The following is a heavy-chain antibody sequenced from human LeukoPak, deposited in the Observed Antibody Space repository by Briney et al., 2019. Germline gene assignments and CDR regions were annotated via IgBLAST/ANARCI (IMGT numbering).Heavy chain of an antibody. V-gene: IGHV3-13*01. CDR3: ARAARYYGSSGAHAFDI. Sequence: GGSLRLACAASGFTFSNYDMHWVRQGTGKGLEWVSVIGTGGDTHYPDSVKGRFTISRENAKNSLYLQMTSLRVGDTAMYYCARAARYYGSSGAHAFDIWAKGQGSPSL. CDR1: GFTFSNYD. D-gene: IGHD6-19*01. J-gene: IGHJ3*02. CDR2: IGTGGDT.